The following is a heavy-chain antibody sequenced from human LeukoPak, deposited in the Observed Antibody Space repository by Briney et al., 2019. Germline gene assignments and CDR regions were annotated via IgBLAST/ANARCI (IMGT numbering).Heavy chain of an antibody. CDR1: GFTFSSYE. CDR2: ISSSGSTI. V-gene: IGHV3-48*03. D-gene: IGHD3-10*02. J-gene: IGHJ6*04. CDR3: AELDITMIGGV. Sequence: GGSLRLSCAASGFTFSSYEMNWVRQAPGKGLERVSYISSSGSTIYYADSVKGRFTISRDNAKNSLYLQMNSLRAEDTAVYYCAELDITMIGGVWGKGTTVTISS.